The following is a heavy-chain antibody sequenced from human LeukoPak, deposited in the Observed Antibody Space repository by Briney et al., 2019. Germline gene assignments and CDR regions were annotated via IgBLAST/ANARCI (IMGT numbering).Heavy chain of an antibody. J-gene: IGHJ6*03. CDR3: ARSSGSGSYYMDV. Sequence: GGSLRHSSAAPGFTSRSYGTHWVRHAPGKGLWRGAVIWYDGSNEYYADSVKGRFTISRDNSKNTLYLQMNSLRAEDTAVYYCARSSGSGSYYMDVWGKGTTVTVSS. V-gene: IGHV3-33*01. CDR2: IWYDGSNE. D-gene: IGHD3-10*01. CDR1: GFTSRSYG.